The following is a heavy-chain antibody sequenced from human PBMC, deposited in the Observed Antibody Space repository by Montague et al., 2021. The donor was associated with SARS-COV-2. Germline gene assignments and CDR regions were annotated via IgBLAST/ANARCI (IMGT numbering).Heavy chain of an antibody. CDR3: ARQPTRGITIFGVVPDYGMDV. D-gene: IGHD3-3*01. V-gene: IGHV4-39*01. CDR2: IYYSGST. Sequence: SETLSLTCAVSGGSISSSSYYWGWIRQPPGKGLEWIGYIYYSGSTYYNPSLKSRVTISVDTSKNQFSLKLSSVTAADTAVYYCARQPTRGITIFGVVPDYGMDVWGQGTTVTVSS. J-gene: IGHJ6*02. CDR1: GGSISSSSYY.